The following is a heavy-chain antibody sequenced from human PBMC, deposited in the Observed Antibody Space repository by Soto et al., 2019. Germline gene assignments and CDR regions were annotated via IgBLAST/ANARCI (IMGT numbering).Heavy chain of an antibody. CDR3: ARGLLWFGELLYDY. CDR1: GFTFSDYY. CDR2: INSDGSST. J-gene: IGHJ4*02. V-gene: IGHV3-74*01. D-gene: IGHD3-10*01. Sequence: GGSLRLSCAASGFTFSDYYMSWIRQAPGKGLVWVSRINSDGSSTSYADSVKGRFTISRDNAKNTLYLQMNSLRAEDTAVYYCARGLLWFGELLYDYWGQGTLVTVSS.